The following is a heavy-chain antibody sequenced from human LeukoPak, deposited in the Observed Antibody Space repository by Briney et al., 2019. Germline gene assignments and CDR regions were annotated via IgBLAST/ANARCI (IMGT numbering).Heavy chain of an antibody. CDR1: GFTFSSYG. CDR3: ARDKLLRYCSGGSCPFTYYYYGMDV. D-gene: IGHD2-15*01. V-gene: IGHV3-30-3*01. CDR2: ISYDGSNK. J-gene: IGHJ6*02. Sequence: GGSLRLSCAASGFTFSSYGMHWVRQAPGKGLEWVAVISYDGSNKYYADSVKGRFTISRDNSKNTLYLQMNSLRAEDTAVYYCARDKLLRYCSGGSCPFTYYYYGMDVWGQGTTVTVSS.